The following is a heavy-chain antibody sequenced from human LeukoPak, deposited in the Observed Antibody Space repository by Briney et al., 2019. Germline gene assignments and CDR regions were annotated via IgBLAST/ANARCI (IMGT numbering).Heavy chain of an antibody. J-gene: IGHJ3*02. Sequence: GGSLRLSCAASGFSFSSYWMTWVRQAPGKGLEWVANINQDGSDKPYVDSVKGRFTISRDNAKNSLYLQMNSLRAEDTAVYYCAREPTYGIDAFDIWGQGTMVTVSS. CDR1: GFSFSSYW. D-gene: IGHD4-17*01. CDR2: INQDGSDK. V-gene: IGHV3-7*01. CDR3: AREPTYGIDAFDI.